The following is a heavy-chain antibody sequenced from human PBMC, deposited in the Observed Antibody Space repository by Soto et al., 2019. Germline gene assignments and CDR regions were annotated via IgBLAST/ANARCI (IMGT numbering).Heavy chain of an antibody. V-gene: IGHV2-26*01. Sequence: QVTLKESGPVLVKPTEPLTLTCTVSGFSLSNARMGVSWIRQPPGKALEWLAHIFSNDEKSYSTSLKSRLTISKDTSKSQVVLTMTNMDPVDTATYYCARIRTMVRGVIEDYWGQGTLVTVSS. J-gene: IGHJ4*02. CDR3: ARIRTMVRGVIEDY. CDR2: IFSNDEK. D-gene: IGHD3-10*01. CDR1: GFSLSNARMG.